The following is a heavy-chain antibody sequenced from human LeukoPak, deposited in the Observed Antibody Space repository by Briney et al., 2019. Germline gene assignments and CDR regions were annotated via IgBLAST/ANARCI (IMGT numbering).Heavy chain of an antibody. Sequence: ASVKVSCKASGYTFTSYDINWVRQATGQGLEWMGWMNPNSGNTGYAQKFQGRVTMTRNTSISTAYMELSSLRSEDTAVYYCARGASYGWYYYDSSGYFDWGQGTLVTVSS. J-gene: IGHJ4*02. CDR1: GYTFTSYD. D-gene: IGHD3-22*01. V-gene: IGHV1-8*01. CDR2: MNPNSGNT. CDR3: ARGASYGWYYYDSSGYFD.